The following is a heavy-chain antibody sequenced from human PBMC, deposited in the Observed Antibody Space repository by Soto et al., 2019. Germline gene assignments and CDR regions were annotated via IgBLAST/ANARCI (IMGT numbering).Heavy chain of an antibody. D-gene: IGHD4-17*01. J-gene: IGHJ6*02. Sequence: EVQLVESGGGLVKPGGSLRLSCAASGFTFSNAWMNWVRQAPGKGLEWVGRIKSKTDAGTTDYAAPVKGRFTISRDDSKNTLYLQMNSLKTEDTAVYYCTTAPPADYGDSYYYYYYGMDVWGQGTTVTVSS. V-gene: IGHV3-15*07. CDR3: TTAPPADYGDSYYYYYYGMDV. CDR1: GFTFSNAW. CDR2: IKSKTDAGTT.